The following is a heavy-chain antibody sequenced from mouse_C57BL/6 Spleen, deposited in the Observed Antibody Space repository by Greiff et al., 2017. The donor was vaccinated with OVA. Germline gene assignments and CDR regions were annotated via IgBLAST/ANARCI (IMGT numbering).Heavy chain of an antibody. CDR2: FYPGSGSI. Sequence: QVQLQQSGAELVKPGASVKLSCKASGYTFPEYTIHWVKQRSGQGLEWIGWFYPGSGSIKYNEKFKDKATLTADKSSSTVYMELSRLTSEDSAVYFCARHEVGSDYGYYFLYYYAMDYWGQGTSVTVSS. V-gene: IGHV1-62-2*01. J-gene: IGHJ4*01. D-gene: IGHD2-1*01. CDR3: ARHEVGSDYGYYFLYYYAMDY. CDR1: GYTFPEYT.